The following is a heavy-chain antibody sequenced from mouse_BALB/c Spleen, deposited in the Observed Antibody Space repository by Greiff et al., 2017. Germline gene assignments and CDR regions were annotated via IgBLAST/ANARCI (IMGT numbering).Heavy chain of an antibody. J-gene: IGHJ3*01. V-gene: IGHV14-4*02. Sequence: EVKLQESGAELVRSGASVKLSCTASGFNIKDYYMHWVKQRPEQGLEWIGWIDPENGDTEYAPKFQGKATMTADTSSNTAYLQLSSLTSEDTAVYYCSYGYDREWFAYWGQGTLVTVSA. CDR2: IDPENGDT. D-gene: IGHD2-2*01. CDR1: GFNIKDYY. CDR3: SYGYDREWFAY.